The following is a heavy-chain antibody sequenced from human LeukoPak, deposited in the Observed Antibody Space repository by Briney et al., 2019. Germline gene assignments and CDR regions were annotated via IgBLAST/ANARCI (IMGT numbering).Heavy chain of an antibody. J-gene: IGHJ4*02. CDR1: GFTFSSYG. Sequence: GGSLRLSCAASGFTFSSYGLSWVRQAPGKGLEWVSTISGSAYNSYYADSVKGRFTISRDNSANTLYLQMDNLRAEDTALYYCAKHSGSYFIYYIDSWGRGTLVTVSS. D-gene: IGHD1-26*01. V-gene: IGHV3-23*01. CDR2: ISGSAYNS. CDR3: AKHSGSYFIYYIDS.